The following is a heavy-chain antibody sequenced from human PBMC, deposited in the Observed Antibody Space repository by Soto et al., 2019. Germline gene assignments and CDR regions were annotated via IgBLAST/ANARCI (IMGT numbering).Heavy chain of an antibody. CDR1: VFTFINDA. D-gene: IGHD6-6*01. J-gene: IGHJ4*02. CDR2: ITYDGFTQ. CDR3: GRGPFSSSYIDY. V-gene: IGHV3-30*03. Sequence: GGSLRLSCASSVFTFINDAMHWVRQAPGKGLEWVAVITYDGFTQNYADSVRGRFTVSRDNSKSTLSLQMNSLRPDDTAVYYCGRGPFSSSYIDYWGQGTLVTVSS.